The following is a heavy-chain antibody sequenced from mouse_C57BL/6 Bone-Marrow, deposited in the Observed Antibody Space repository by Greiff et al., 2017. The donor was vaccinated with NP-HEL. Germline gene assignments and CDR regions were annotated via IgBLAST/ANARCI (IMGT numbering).Heavy chain of an antibody. CDR2: ISYDGSN. CDR1: GYSITSGYY. V-gene: IGHV3-6*01. CDR3: ARDTTVVDYYAMDY. J-gene: IGHJ4*01. Sequence: VQLQQSGPGLVKPSQSLSLTCSVTGYSITSGYYWNWIRQFPGNKLEWMGYISYDGSNNYNPSLKNRISITRDTSKNQFFLKLNSVTTEDTATYYCARDTTVVDYYAMDYWGQGTSVTVSS. D-gene: IGHD1-1*01.